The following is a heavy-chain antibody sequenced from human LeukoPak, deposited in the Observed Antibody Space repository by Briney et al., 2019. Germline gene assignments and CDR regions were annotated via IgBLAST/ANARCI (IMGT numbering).Heavy chain of an antibody. CDR3: ARDLEWGYRDAFDI. V-gene: IGHV3-21*01. J-gene: IGHJ3*02. CDR2: ISSSSSYI. CDR1: GFTFSSYS. Sequence: PGGSLRLSCAASGFTFSSYSMNWVRQAPGKGLEWGSSISSSSSYIYYADSVKGRFTISRDNAKNSLYLQMNSLRAEDTAVYYCARDLEWGYRDAFDIWGQGTMVTVSS. D-gene: IGHD2-15*01.